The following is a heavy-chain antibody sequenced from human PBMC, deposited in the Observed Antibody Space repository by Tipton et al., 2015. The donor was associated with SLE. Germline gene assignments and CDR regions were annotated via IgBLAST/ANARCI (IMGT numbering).Heavy chain of an antibody. CDR1: GSTFTSYY. CDR3: AGGRYGSPLDAFDI. Sequence: QVQLVQSGAEVKKPGASVKVSCKASGSTFTSYYVHWVRRAPGQGLEWMGIISPSAGSTSYSQKFQGRVTMTRDTSTSTVYMELSSLRSEDTAVYYCAGGRYGSPLDAFDIWGQGTVVTVSS. J-gene: IGHJ3*02. D-gene: IGHD3-16*02. V-gene: IGHV1-46*01. CDR2: ISPSAGST.